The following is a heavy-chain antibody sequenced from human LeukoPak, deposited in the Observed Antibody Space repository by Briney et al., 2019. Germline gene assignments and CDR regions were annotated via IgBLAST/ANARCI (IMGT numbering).Heavy chain of an antibody. CDR1: GFTFDDYG. CDR3: ALGLLFY. CDR2: ISWNSASV. D-gene: IGHD2-15*01. J-gene: IGHJ4*02. Sequence: GRSLRLSCEASGFTFDDYGMHWVRQAPGRGLEGVSTISWNSASVGYVDSVKGRVTISRDNSKNTLYLQMNSLRAEDTAVYYCALGLLFYWGQGTLVTVSS. V-gene: IGHV3-9*01.